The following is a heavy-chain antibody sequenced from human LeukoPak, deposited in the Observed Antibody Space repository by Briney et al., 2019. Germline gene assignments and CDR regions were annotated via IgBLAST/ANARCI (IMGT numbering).Heavy chain of an antibody. CDR3: ARAGQPAYYDSSGYYENLYYFDY. D-gene: IGHD3-22*01. CDR2: IYHSGST. J-gene: IGHJ4*02. V-gene: IGHV4-30-2*01. CDR1: GGSISSGGYS. Sequence: PSETLSLTCAVSGGSISSGGYSWSWIRQPPGKGLEWIGYIYHSGSTYYNPSLKSRVTISVDRSKNQFSLKLSSVTAADTAVYYCARAGQPAYYDSSGYYENLYYFDYWGQGTLVTVSS.